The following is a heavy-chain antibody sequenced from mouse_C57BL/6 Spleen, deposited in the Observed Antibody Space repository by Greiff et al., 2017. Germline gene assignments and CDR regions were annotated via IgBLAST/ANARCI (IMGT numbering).Heavy chain of an antibody. D-gene: IGHD2-2*01. Sequence: EVQLQQSGPELVKPGASVKISCKASGYTFTDYYMNWVKQSHGKSLEWIGDINPNNGGTSYNQKFKGKATLTVDKSSSTAYMELRSLTSEDSAVYYCARGRLHYAMDYWGQGTSVTVSS. V-gene: IGHV1-26*01. CDR3: ARGRLHYAMDY. CDR2: INPNNGGT. CDR1: GYTFTDYY. J-gene: IGHJ4*01.